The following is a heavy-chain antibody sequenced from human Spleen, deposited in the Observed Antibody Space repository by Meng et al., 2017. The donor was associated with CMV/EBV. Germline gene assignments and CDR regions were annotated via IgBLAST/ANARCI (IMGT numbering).Heavy chain of an antibody. CDR1: GGTFSSFH. Sequence: SGGTFSSFHISWVRRAPGRGLEWMGRIIPILNITNYAQNFRGRVTIIADKSTRTAYMELSSLRSEDTAVYYCAKEGIAQNFYYGMDVWGQGTTVTVSS. V-gene: IGHV1-69*04. D-gene: IGHD6-13*01. CDR3: AKEGIAQNFYYGMDV. CDR2: IIPILNIT. J-gene: IGHJ6*02.